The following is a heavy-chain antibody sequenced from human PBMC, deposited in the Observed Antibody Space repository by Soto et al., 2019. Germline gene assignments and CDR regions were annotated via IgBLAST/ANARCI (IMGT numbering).Heavy chain of an antibody. CDR2: INHSGST. CDR3: ARGWGPGDAFDI. V-gene: IGHV4-34*01. J-gene: IGHJ3*02. D-gene: IGHD3-16*01. Sequence: PSETLSLTCAVYGGSFSGYYWSWIRQPPGKGLEWIGEINHSGSTNYNPSLKSRVTISVDTSKNQFSLKLSSVTAADTAVYYCARGWGPGDAFDIWGQGTKVTVSS. CDR1: GGSFSGYY.